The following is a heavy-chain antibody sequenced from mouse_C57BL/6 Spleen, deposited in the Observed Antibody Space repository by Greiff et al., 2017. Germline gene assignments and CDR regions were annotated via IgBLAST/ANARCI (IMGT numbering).Heavy chain of an antibody. J-gene: IGHJ2*01. CDR1: GYTFTDYY. CDR2: INPNNGGT. CDR3: ASRVAYYFDY. D-gene: IGHD1-1*01. V-gene: IGHV1-26*01. Sequence: VQLQQSGPELVKPGASVKISCKASGYTFTDYYMNWVKQSHGKSLEWIGDINPNNGGTSYNQKFKGKATLTVDKSSSTAYMELRSLTSEDSAVYYCASRVAYYFDYWGQGTTLTVSS.